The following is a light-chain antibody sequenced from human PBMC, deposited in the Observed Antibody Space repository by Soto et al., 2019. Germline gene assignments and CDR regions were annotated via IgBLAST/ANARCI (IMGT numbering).Light chain of an antibody. CDR3: QVRSNWWT. J-gene: IGKJ1*01. Sequence: EIVLTQSPATLSLSPGERATLSCRASQSVGSSLAWYQQKPGQAPRLLIYDASNRATGIPAKFSGSGSGTDFTLTISSLEPEDFAVYYCQVRSNWWTFGQGTKVEIE. V-gene: IGKV3-11*01. CDR1: QSVGSS. CDR2: DAS.